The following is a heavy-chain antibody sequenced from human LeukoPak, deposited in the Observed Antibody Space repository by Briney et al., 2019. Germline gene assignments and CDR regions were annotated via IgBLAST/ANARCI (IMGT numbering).Heavy chain of an antibody. CDR3: AKDLRIAAAG. D-gene: IGHD6-13*01. Sequence: GGSLRLSCAASGFTFDDYAMHWVRQAPGKGLEWVSLISGDGGSTYYAGSVKGRFTISRDNSKNTLYLQMNSLRAEDTAVYYCAKDLRIAAAGWGQGTLVTVSS. J-gene: IGHJ4*02. V-gene: IGHV3-43*02. CDR1: GFTFDDYA. CDR2: ISGDGGST.